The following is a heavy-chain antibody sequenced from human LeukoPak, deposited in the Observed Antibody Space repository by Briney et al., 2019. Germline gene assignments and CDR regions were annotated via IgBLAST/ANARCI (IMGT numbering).Heavy chain of an antibody. Sequence: GGSLRLCCAASGFTFDDYGMSWVRQAPGKGLEWVSGINWNGGSTGYADSVKGRFTISRDNAKNSLYLQMNSLRAEDTALYYCAGDRTGEGSSWYGDFNYWGQGTLVTVSS. CDR3: AGDRTGEGSSWYGDFNY. CDR2: INWNGGST. V-gene: IGHV3-20*04. D-gene: IGHD6-13*01. J-gene: IGHJ4*02. CDR1: GFTFDDYG.